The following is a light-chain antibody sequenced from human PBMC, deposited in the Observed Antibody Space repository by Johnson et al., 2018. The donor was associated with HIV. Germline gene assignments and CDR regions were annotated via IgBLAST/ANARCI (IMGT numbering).Light chain of an antibody. Sequence: QSVLTQPPSVSAAPGQRVTISCSGSSSNIGDNYVSWYQQLPGTAPKLLIYENNKRPSGIPDRFSGSKSGTSATLGITGLQTGDEADDYCGTWDSGLSAGNVFGTGTNVTVL. J-gene: IGLJ1*01. CDR1: SSNIGDNY. CDR3: GTWDSGLSAGNV. CDR2: ENN. V-gene: IGLV1-51*02.